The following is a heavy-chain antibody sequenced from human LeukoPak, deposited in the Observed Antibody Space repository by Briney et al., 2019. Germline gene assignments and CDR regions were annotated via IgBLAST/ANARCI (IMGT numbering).Heavy chain of an antibody. D-gene: IGHD5-24*01. Sequence: SETLSLTCTVSGGSISSYYWSWIRQPPGEGLEWIGYIYYSGSTNYNPSLKSRVTISVDTSKNQFSLKLSSVTAADTAVYYCARAPVEMATYFDYWGQGTLVTVSS. J-gene: IGHJ4*02. CDR3: ARAPVEMATYFDY. CDR1: GGSISSYY. V-gene: IGHV4-59*01. CDR2: IYYSGST.